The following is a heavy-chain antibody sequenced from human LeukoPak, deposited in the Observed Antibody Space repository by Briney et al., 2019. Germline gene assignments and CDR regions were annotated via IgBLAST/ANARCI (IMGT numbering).Heavy chain of an antibody. CDR2: ISSSSSYI. CDR3: AKGGTNYYDSSGILY. D-gene: IGHD3-22*01. CDR1: GFTFSNAW. Sequence: GGSLRLSCAASGFTFSNAWMSWVRQAPGKGLEWVSSISSSSSYIYYADSVKGRFTISRDNAKNTLYVQMNSLRAEDTAVYYCAKGGTNYYDSSGILYWGQGTLVTVSS. J-gene: IGHJ4*02. V-gene: IGHV3-21*04.